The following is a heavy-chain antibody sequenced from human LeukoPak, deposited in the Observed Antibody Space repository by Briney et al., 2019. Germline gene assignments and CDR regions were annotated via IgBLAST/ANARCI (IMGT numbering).Heavy chain of an antibody. CDR2: INHSGST. V-gene: IGHV4-34*01. J-gene: IGHJ4*02. CDR3: ARGGKSYYDFWSGYYLY. Sequence: SETLSLTCAVYGGSFSGYYWSWIRQPPGKGLEWIGEINHSGSTNYNPSLKSRVTISVDTSKNQFSLKLSSVTAADTAVYYCARGGKSYYDFWSGYYLYWGQGTLVTVYS. CDR1: GGSFSGYY. D-gene: IGHD3-3*01.